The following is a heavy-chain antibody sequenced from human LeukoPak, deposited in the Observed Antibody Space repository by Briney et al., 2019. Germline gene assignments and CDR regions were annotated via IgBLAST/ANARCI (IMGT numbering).Heavy chain of an antibody. Sequence: PGGSLRLSCAASGFTFSSYAMHWVRQAPGKGLEWVAVISYDGSNKYYADSVKGRFTISRDNSKSTLYLQMNSLRAEDTAVYYCAREGQLVPPVLYDYWGQGTLVTVSS. D-gene: IGHD6-6*01. CDR1: GFTFSSYA. CDR2: ISYDGSNK. V-gene: IGHV3-30*04. J-gene: IGHJ4*02. CDR3: AREGQLVPPVLYDY.